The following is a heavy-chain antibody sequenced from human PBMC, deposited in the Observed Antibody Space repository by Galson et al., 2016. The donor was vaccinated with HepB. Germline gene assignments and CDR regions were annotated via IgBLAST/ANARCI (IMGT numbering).Heavy chain of an antibody. CDR2: IKSDGSNI. D-gene: IGHD5-18*01. J-gene: IGHJ4*02. Sequence: SLRLSCAASGFTLSRQWMYWVRQAPGKGLAWVSQIKSDGSNINYADSVKGRFTISRDNAKNSLYLQMNSLRAEDTAVYYCASIKQLWLRAEYYFDHWGQGTLVTVSS. V-gene: IGHV3-74*01. CDR3: ASIKQLWLRAEYYFDH. CDR1: GFTLSRQW.